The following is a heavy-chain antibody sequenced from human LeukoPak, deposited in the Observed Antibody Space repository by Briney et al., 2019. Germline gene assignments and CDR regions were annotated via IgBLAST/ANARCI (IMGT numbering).Heavy chain of an antibody. J-gene: IGHJ4*02. D-gene: IGHD3-22*01. CDR2: IYYSGSA. CDR1: GGSISSSSYY. V-gene: IGHV4-39*02. Sequence: SETLSLTCTVSGGSISSSSYYWGWIRQPPGKGLEWSGSIYYSGSAYYNPSLKRRLTISVDTSKNPFSLRLSSVTAADTAVYYCARLYYYDNSGYFHRMDYFDYWGQGTLVTVSS. CDR3: ARLYYYDNSGYFHRMDYFDY.